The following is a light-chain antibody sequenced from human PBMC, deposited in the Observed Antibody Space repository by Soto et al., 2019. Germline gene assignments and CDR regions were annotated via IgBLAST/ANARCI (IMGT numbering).Light chain of an antibody. CDR2: GNN. CDR1: SSNIGSNT. V-gene: IGLV1-44*01. Sequence: QSVLTQPPSASGTPGQRVTISCSGSSSNIGSNTVNWYQHLPGTAPKFLIYGNNQRPSGVPDRFSASKSGTSASLAISGLQSEDEAEYYCATWDNSLNGDNYVFGTGTKLTVL. CDR3: ATWDNSLNGDNYV. J-gene: IGLJ1*01.